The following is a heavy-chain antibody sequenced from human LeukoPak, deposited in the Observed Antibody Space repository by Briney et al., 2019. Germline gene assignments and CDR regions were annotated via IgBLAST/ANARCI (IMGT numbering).Heavy chain of an antibody. D-gene: IGHD6-19*01. CDR3: GLPVPVAGRRGYYFDY. CDR2: ISDSGGSK. CDR1: GFTFSIYA. Sequence: GGSLRLSCAASGFTFSIYAMSWVRQLPGNGLEWVSTISDSGGSKQYAASVKSRFTISRDNSRSTLYLQMNSLRAEDTAVYYCGLPVPVAGRRGYYFDYWGQGTLVTVSS. V-gene: IGHV3-23*01. J-gene: IGHJ4*02.